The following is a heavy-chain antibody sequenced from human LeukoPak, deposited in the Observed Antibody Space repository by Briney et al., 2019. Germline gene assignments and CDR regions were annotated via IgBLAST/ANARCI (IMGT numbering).Heavy chain of an antibody. CDR1: GFTFSSYW. CDR2: IKQDGSEK. CDR3: ARDYGSSPYYYYYYYMDV. V-gene: IGHV3-7*01. J-gene: IGHJ6*03. Sequence: GGSLRLSCAASGFTFSSYWMSWVRQAPGKGLEWVANIKQDGSEKYYVDSVKGRFTISRDNAKNSLYLQMNSLRAEDTAVYYCARDYGSSPYYYYYYYMDVWGKGTTVTVSS. D-gene: IGHD4-17*01.